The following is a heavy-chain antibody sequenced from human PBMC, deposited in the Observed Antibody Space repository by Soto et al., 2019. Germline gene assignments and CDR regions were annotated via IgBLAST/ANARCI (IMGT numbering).Heavy chain of an antibody. D-gene: IGHD6-6*01. CDR3: AKRVPSSPRTNYFFDY. J-gene: IGHJ4*02. V-gene: IGHV3-23*01. CDR1: GFTFGNYD. Sequence: PGGSLRLSCAASGFTFGNYDMSWVRQAPGKGLEWVSAISGSGGSTYYADSVMGRFTISRDNSKNTLYLQMNSLRAEDTAVYYCAKRVPSSPRTNYFFDYRGQGSLVTVSS. CDR2: ISGSGGST.